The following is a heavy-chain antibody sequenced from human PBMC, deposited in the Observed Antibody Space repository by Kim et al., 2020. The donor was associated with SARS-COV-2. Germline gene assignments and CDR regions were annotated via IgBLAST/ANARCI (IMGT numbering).Heavy chain of an antibody. J-gene: IGHJ4*02. D-gene: IGHD4-4*01. V-gene: IGHV1-3*01. CDR1: GYTFTSYA. CDR3: ARDPSNRLQDLDY. Sequence: ASVKVSCKASGYTFTSYAMYWVRQAPGQRLEWMGWINAGNGNTKYSQKFQGRVTITRDTSASTAYMELSSLRSEDTAVYYCARDPSNRLQDLDYWGQGTLVTVSS. CDR2: INAGNGNT.